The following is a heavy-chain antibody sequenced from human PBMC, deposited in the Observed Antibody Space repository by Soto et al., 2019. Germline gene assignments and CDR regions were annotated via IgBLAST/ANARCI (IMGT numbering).Heavy chain of an antibody. D-gene: IGHD3-3*01. CDR3: ARNYDFWSGYYMFL. V-gene: IGHV1-8*01. CDR2: MNPNSGNT. Sequence: GASLKVSCKSSVYTLTRDDINCVRPAPGQGLEWMGWMNPNSGNTGYAQKFQGRVTMTRNTSISTAYMELSSLRSEDTAVYYCARNYDFWSGYYMFLWGQGTTVTVS. J-gene: IGHJ6*02. CDR1: VYTLTRDD.